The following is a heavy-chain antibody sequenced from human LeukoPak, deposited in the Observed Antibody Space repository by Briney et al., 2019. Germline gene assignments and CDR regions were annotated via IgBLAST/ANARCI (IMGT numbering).Heavy chain of an antibody. CDR1: GFSLSNARMG. Sequence: SGPTLVNPTETLTLTCTVSGFSLSNARMGVSWIRQPPGKALEWLAHIFSNDEKSYSTSLKSRLTISKDTSKSQVVLTMTNMDPVDTATYYCARIHSPWMVYAIDYFDYWGQGTLVTVSS. CDR2: IFSNDEK. CDR3: ARIHSPWMVYAIDYFDY. D-gene: IGHD2-8*01. V-gene: IGHV2-26*01. J-gene: IGHJ4*02.